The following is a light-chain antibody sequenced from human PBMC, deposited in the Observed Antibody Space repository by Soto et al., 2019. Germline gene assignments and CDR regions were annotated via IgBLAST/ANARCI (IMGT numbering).Light chain of an antibody. CDR1: QRITGY. CDR2: AAS. Sequence: DIQMTQSPSSLSASVGDRVTITCRTSQRITGYLNWFQQNPGKAPKLLIYAASSLQSGVPSRFSGSGSGTDFTLTISSLQPEDFATYYCQQSYSTPTTFGQGTRLEIK. J-gene: IGKJ5*01. V-gene: IGKV1-39*01. CDR3: QQSYSTPTT.